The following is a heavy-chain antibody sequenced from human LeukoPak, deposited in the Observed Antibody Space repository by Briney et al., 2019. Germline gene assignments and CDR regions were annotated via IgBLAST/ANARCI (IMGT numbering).Heavy chain of an antibody. Sequence: GGSLRLSCAASGFTFSSAWMSWVRQAPGKGLEWVGRIKSKTDGGTTDYAAPVKGRFTISRDDSKNTLYPQMNSLKTEDTAVYYCITGGMVRAANVEGWGQGTLVTVSS. CDR1: GFTFSSAW. J-gene: IGHJ4*02. D-gene: IGHD3-10*01. CDR3: ITGGMVRAANVEG. V-gene: IGHV3-15*01. CDR2: IKSKTDGGTT.